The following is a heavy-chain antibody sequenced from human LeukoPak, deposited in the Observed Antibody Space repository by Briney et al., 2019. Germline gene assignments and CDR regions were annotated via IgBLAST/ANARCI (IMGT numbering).Heavy chain of an antibody. J-gene: IGHJ3*02. CDR3: AKDISDGYNSEALDI. Sequence: GGSLRLSCAASGFTFDDYAMHWVRQAPGKGLEWVSGISWNSGSIGYADSVKGRFTISRDNAKNSLYLQMNSLRAEDTALYYCAKDISDGYNSEALDIWGQGTMVTVSS. CDR1: GFTFDDYA. CDR2: ISWNSGSI. V-gene: IGHV3-9*01. D-gene: IGHD5-12*01.